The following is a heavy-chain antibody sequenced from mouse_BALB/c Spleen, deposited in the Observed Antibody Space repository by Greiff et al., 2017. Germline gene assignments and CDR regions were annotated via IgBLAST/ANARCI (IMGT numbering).Heavy chain of an antibody. V-gene: IGHV1-37*01. CDR2: INPYNGDT. Sequence: EVQLQQSGPELVKPGASVKISCKASGYSFTGYFMNWVKQSHGKSLEWIGRINPYNGDTFYNQKFKGKATLTVDKSSSTAHLELQSLTSRDSAVYYCGTVSSYYGTGAMDYWGQGTSVTVSS. CDR1: GYSFTGYF. D-gene: IGHD1-1*01. J-gene: IGHJ4*01. CDR3: GTVSSYYGTGAMDY.